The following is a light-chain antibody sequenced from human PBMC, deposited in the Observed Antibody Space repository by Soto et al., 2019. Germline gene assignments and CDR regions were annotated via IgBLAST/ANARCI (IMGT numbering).Light chain of an antibody. Sequence: EIVMTQSPDTLSVSPGQSAALSCWASESINSNLAWYQQKPGQSPRLLIYGASTRATGVPARFSGSGSGTESSLTISSLQSEDFAVYYCQQYHNWPPWTFGQGTKVDIK. CDR1: ESINSN. CDR2: GAS. V-gene: IGKV3-15*01. J-gene: IGKJ1*01. CDR3: QQYHNWPPWT.